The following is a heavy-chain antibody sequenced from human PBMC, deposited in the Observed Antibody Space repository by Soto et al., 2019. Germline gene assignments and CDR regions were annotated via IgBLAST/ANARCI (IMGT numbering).Heavy chain of an antibody. CDR1: GGSISSSSYY. J-gene: IGHJ5*02. D-gene: IGHD3-10*01. Sequence: QLQLQESGPGLVKPSETLSLTCTVSGGSISSSSYYWGWIRQPPGKGLEWIGSIYYSGSTYYNPSLKSRVTISVDTSKNQFSLKLSSVTAADTAVYYCARLNYGSGVFDPWGQGTLVTVSS. CDR3: ARLNYGSGVFDP. V-gene: IGHV4-39*01. CDR2: IYYSGST.